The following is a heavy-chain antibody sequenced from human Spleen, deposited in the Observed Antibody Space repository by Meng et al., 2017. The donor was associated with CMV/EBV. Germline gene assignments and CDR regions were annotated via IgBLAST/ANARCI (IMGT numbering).Heavy chain of an antibody. CDR1: GFSFRTYA. CDR3: ARDDLGTTGTTTEGGMDV. Sequence: GGSLRLSCAASGFSFRTYAMIWVRQAPGKGLEWVSSISSSSSYIFYADSVKGRLTTSRDNAKNSLYLQMNSLRAEDTAVYYCARDDLGTTGTTTEGGMDVWGQGTTVTVSS. J-gene: IGHJ6*02. D-gene: IGHD1-1*01. V-gene: IGHV3-21*01. CDR2: ISSSSSYI.